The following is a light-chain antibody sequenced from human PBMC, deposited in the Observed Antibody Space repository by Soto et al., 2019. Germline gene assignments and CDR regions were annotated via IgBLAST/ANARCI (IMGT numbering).Light chain of an antibody. J-gene: IGLJ2*01. V-gene: IGLV4-69*01. Sequence: QLVLTQSPSASASLGASVKLTCTLSSGHSSYAIAWHQQQPEKGPRYLMKLNSDGSHSKGDGIPDRFSGSSSGAERYLTISSPQSEDEADYYCQTWGTGRGVFGGGTKLTVL. CDR3: QTWGTGRGV. CDR2: LNSDGSH. CDR1: SGHSSYA.